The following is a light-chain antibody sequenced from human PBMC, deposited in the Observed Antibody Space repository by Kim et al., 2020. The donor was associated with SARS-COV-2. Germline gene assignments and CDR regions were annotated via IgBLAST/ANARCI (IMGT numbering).Light chain of an antibody. V-gene: IGKV3-20*01. J-gene: IGKJ5*01. Sequence: EIVLTQSPGTLSLSPGERATLSCRASQSVSSSYLAWYQQKPGQAPRLLIYGASSRATGIPDRFSGSGSGTDFTLTISRLEPEDFAVYYCQQYGSLFGQGTRLDIK. CDR2: GAS. CDR3: QQYGSL. CDR1: QSVSSSY.